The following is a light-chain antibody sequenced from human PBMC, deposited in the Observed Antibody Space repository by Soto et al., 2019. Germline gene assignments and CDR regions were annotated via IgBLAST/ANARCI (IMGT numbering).Light chain of an antibody. V-gene: IGKV1-5*03. CDR3: QQYSSYPWT. Sequence: DIQMTQSPSTLSASVGDRVTITCRASQSVRSWLAWYQQKPGKAPNLLIFMASSLQTGVPSRFSGSGSGTAFTLTISSLQPDDLAIYYCQQYSSYPWTFGQGTKVEIK. J-gene: IGKJ1*01. CDR2: MAS. CDR1: QSVRSW.